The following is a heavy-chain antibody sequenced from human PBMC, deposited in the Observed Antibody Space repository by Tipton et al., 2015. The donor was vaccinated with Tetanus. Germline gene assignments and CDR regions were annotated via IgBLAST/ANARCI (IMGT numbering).Heavy chain of an antibody. V-gene: IGHV3-7*01. CDR3: ARKVEVIGTPLDY. CDR1: GFTFSSYW. J-gene: IGHJ4*02. D-gene: IGHD6-19*01. Sequence: SLRLSCAASGFTFSSYWMTWVRQAPGKGLEWVDNIKQDGSEKNYVDSVKGRFTISRDNARASMYLQMNSLRVEDAAVYYCARKVEVIGTPLDYWGQGTLVTVSS. CDR2: IKQDGSEK.